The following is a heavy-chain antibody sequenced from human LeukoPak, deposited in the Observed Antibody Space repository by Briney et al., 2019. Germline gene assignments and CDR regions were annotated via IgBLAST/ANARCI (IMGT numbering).Heavy chain of an antibody. D-gene: IGHD3-3*01. J-gene: IGHJ4*02. V-gene: IGHV4-39*02. CDR2: ISSSGNT. CDR1: GGSTSSGNYY. CDR3: ARLGAGPTYYDFWSGYSSFYFDY. Sequence: PSETLSLICTVFGGSTSSGNYYWGWIRQPPGKGLEWIGGISSSGNTYYNPSLKSRITIFIDTSKNHFSLKLSSVSAADTAVYYCARLGAGPTYYDFWSGYSSFYFDYWGQGTLVTVSS.